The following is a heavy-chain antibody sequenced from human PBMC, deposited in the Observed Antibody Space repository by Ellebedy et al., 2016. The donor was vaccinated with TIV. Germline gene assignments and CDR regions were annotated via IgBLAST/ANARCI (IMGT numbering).Heavy chain of an antibody. V-gene: IGHV5-51*01. D-gene: IGHD6-13*01. Sequence: GESLKISCKGSGYSFTSYWIGWVRQMPGKGLEWMGIIYPGDSDTRYSPSFQGQVTISVDKSISTAYLQWSSLKASDTAMYYCARLVDSSSWYGLFGYWGQGTLVTVSS. J-gene: IGHJ4*02. CDR2: IYPGDSDT. CDR1: GYSFTSYW. CDR3: ARLVDSSSWYGLFGY.